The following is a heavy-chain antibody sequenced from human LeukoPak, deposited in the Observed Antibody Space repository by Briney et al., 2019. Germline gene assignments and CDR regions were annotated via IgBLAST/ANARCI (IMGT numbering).Heavy chain of an antibody. J-gene: IGHJ4*02. CDR3: ARESGSSSWYYFDY. Sequence: SETLSLTCTVSGGAISSNYWSWIRQPPGKGLEWIGYIPYSGSSNYNPSLKSRVTISVDTSKNHFSLKLRSVTAADTAVYYCARESGSSSWYYFDYWGQGTLVTVSS. D-gene: IGHD6-13*01. CDR2: IPYSGSS. CDR1: GGAISSNY. V-gene: IGHV4-59*01.